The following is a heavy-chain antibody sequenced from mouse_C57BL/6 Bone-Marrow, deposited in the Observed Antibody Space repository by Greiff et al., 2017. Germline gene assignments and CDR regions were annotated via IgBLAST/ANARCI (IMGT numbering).Heavy chain of an antibody. CDR1: GYSFTGYY. CDR3: ARGIYGSSRYFDV. D-gene: IGHD1-1*01. Sequence: EVQLKESGPELVKPGASVKISCKASGYSFTGYYMNWVKQSPEKSLEWIGEINPSTGGTTYNQKFKAKATLTVDKSSSTAYMQLKSLTSEDSAVYYCARGIYGSSRYFDVWGTGTTVTVSS. V-gene: IGHV1-42*01. J-gene: IGHJ1*03. CDR2: INPSTGGT.